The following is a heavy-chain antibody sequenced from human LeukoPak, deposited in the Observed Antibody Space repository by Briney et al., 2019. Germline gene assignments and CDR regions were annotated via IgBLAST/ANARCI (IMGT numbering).Heavy chain of an antibody. CDR1: GGSFSGYY. V-gene: IGHV4-34*01. CDR3: ARVGDGYDY. D-gene: IGHD5-24*01. J-gene: IGHJ4*02. Sequence: SETLSLTCTVSGGSFSGYYWSWIRQPPGKGLEWIGEINHSGSTNYNPSLKSRVTISVDTSKNQFSLKLSSVTAADTAVYYCARVGDGYDYWGQGTLVTVSS. CDR2: INHSGST.